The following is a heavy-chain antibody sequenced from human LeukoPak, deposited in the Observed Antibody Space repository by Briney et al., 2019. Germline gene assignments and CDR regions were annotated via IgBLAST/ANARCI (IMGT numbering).Heavy chain of an antibody. CDR2: ITSSSSYI. V-gene: IGHV3-21*01. J-gene: IGHJ6*03. CDR1: GFTFSSYW. CDR3: ARDFRAVAESYYYYYMDV. Sequence: GGSLRLSCAASGFTFSSYWMSWVRQAPGKGLEWISSITSSSSYIYYADSVKGRFTISRDNAKNSVYLQMNSLSAEDTAMYYCARDFRAVAESYYYYYMDVWGKGTTVTVSS. D-gene: IGHD6-19*01.